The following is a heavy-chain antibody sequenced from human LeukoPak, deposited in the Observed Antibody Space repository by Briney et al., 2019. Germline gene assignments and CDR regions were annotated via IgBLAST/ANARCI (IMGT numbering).Heavy chain of an antibody. V-gene: IGHV3-9*03. J-gene: IGHJ5*02. CDR2: ISWNSGSI. Sequence: PGGSLRLSCAASGFTFDDYAMHWVWQAPGKGLEWVSGISWNSGSIGYADSVKGRFTISRDNAKNSLYLQMSSLRAEDMALYYCAKGVYGDYDNWFDPWGQGTLVTVSS. CDR1: GFTFDDYA. D-gene: IGHD4-17*01. CDR3: AKGVYGDYDNWFDP.